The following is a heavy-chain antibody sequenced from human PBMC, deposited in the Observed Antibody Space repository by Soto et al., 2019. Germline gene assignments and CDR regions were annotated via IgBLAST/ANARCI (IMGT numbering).Heavy chain of an antibody. CDR2: IGTAGDT. V-gene: IGHV3-13*01. J-gene: IGHJ4*02. CDR3: ARVKDYVWGSYRSYYFDY. CDR1: GFTFSSYD. D-gene: IGHD3-16*02. Sequence: GGSLRLSCAASGFTFSSYDMHWVRQATGKGLEWVSAIGTAGDTYYPGSVKGRFTISRENAKNSLYLQMNSLRAGDTAVYYCARVKDYVWGSYRSYYFDYWGQGTLVTVSS.